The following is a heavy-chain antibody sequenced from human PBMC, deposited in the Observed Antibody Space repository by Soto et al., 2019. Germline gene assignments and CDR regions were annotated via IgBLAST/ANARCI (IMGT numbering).Heavy chain of an antibody. Sequence: SETLSLTCAVYGGSFSGYYWSWIRQPPGKGLEWIGEINHSGSTNYNPSLKSRVTISVDTSKNQFSLKLSSVTAADTAVYYCARSGRYFDWLNRNWFDPWGQGTLVTVS. CDR2: INHSGST. CDR1: GGSFSGYY. V-gene: IGHV4-34*01. D-gene: IGHD3-9*01. J-gene: IGHJ5*02. CDR3: ARSGRYFDWLNRNWFDP.